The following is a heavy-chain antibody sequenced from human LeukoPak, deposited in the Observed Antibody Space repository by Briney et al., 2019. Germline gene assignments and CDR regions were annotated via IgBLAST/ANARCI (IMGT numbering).Heavy chain of an antibody. CDR2: IYYSGST. J-gene: IGHJ3*02. CDR3: ARDYIAMLGRNAFDI. CDR1: GGSISSYY. V-gene: IGHV4-59*01. D-gene: IGHD3-10*02. Sequence: SETLSLTCTVSGGSISSYYWSWIRQPPGKGLEWIGYIYYSGSTNYNPSLKSRVTISVDTSKNQFSLKLSSVTAADTAVYYCARDYIAMLGRNAFDIWGQGTMVTVSS.